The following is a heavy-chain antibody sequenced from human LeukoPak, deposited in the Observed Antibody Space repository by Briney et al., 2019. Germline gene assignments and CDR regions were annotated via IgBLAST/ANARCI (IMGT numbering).Heavy chain of an antibody. CDR1: GFTFSDYA. Sequence: GGSLRLSCAASGFTFSDYAMIWVRQAPGKGLEWVAGISASGASPYYADSVKGRFTISRDNSMNTLYLQMNSLRAEDTAVYYCAKDATVTDAFDIWGQGTMVTVSS. CDR2: ISASGASP. CDR3: AKDATVTDAFDI. D-gene: IGHD4-17*01. J-gene: IGHJ3*02. V-gene: IGHV3-23*01.